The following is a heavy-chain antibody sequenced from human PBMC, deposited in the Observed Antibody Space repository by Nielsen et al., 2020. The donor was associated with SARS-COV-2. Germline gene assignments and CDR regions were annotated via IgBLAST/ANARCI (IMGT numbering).Heavy chain of an antibody. CDR2: IRSKAYGGTI. D-gene: IGHD6-19*01. J-gene: IGHJ4*02. V-gene: IGHV3-49*04. CDR1: GFSFSSYA. CDR3: SRSHGSGWYESDY. Sequence: GESLKISCAASGFSFSSYAMTWVRQAPGKGLEGVGFIRSKAYGGTIEYAASVKGRFTISRDDSKTIAYLQMNSLKTEDTAVYYCSRSHGSGWYESDYWGQGTLVTVSS.